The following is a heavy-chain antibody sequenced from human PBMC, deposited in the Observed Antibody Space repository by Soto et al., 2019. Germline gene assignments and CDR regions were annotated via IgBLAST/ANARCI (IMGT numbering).Heavy chain of an antibody. CDR1: GDTFSSYS. CDR3: AANSLGGGSQGDV. V-gene: IGHV1-69*13. J-gene: IGHJ6*02. CDR2: IVPISGTT. D-gene: IGHD3-10*01. Sequence: SVKVSCKASGDTFSSYSISWVRQAPGQGLEWMGGIVPISGTTVYAPRLQGRLTITADGPTSTSYMELSGLTFEDTAVYYCAANSLGGGSQGDVWGQGTTVTVSS.